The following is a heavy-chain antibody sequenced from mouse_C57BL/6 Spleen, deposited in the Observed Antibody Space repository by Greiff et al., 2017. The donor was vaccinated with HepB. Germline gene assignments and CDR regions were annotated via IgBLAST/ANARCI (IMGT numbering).Heavy chain of an antibody. J-gene: IGHJ4*01. CDR2: IDPETGGT. V-gene: IGHV1-15*01. D-gene: IGHD2-3*01. CDR3: TSYDGYYGGYYAIDY. CDR1: GYTFTDYE. Sequence: QVQLQQSGAELVRPGASVTLSCKASGYTFTDYEMHWVKQTPVHGLEWIGAIDPETGGTAYNQKFKGKAILTADKSSSTAYMELRSLTSEDSAVYYWTSYDGYYGGYYAIDYWGQGTSVTVSS.